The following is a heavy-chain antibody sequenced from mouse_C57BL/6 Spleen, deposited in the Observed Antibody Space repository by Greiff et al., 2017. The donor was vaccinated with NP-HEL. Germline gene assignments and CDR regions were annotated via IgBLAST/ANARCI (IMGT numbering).Heavy chain of an antibody. V-gene: IGHV1-59*01. J-gene: IGHJ3*01. CDR1: GYTFTSYW. CDR2: IDPSDSYT. Sequence: QVQLQQPGAELVRPGTSVKLSCKASGYTFTSYWMHWVKQRPGQGLEWIGVIDPSDSYTNYNQKFKGKATLTVDTSSSTAYMQLSSLTSEDSAVYSCAREKDFSTSPWFAYWGQATLVTVSA. CDR3: AREKDFSTSPWFAY. D-gene: IGHD5-1*01.